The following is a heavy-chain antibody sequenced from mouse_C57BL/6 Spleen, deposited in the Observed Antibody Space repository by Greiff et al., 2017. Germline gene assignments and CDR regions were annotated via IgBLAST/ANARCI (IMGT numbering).Heavy chain of an antibody. CDR3: ARDYYYGSSWDYFDY. J-gene: IGHJ2*01. CDR2: IDPSDSYT. V-gene: IGHV1-69*01. D-gene: IGHD1-1*01. Sequence: QVQLQQPGAELVMPGASVKLSCKASGYTFTSYWMHWVKQRPGQGLEWIGEIDPSDSYTNYNQKFKGKSTLTVDKSSSTAYMQLSSLTSEDSAVYYCARDYYYGSSWDYFDYWGQGTTLTVSS. CDR1: GYTFTSYW.